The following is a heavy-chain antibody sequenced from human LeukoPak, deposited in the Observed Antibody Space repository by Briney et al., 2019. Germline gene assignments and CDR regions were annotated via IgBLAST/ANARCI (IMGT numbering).Heavy chain of an antibody. J-gene: IGHJ4*02. CDR1: GYTFTGFY. CDR3: ARDGAYCSSTSCSPLNDY. V-gene: IGHV1-2*02. CDR2: INPNSGGT. Sequence: ASVKVSCKASGYTFTGFYMHWVRQAPGQGREWMGWINPNSGGTNYAQKFQGRVTMNRDTSISTAYMELSRLRSDDTAVYYCARDGAYCSSTSCSPLNDYWGQGTLVTVSS. D-gene: IGHD2-2*01.